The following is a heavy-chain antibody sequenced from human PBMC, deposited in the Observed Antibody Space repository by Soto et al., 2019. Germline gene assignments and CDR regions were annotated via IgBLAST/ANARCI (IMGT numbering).Heavy chain of an antibody. CDR1: GGTFSSYA. D-gene: IGHD2-15*01. V-gene: IGHV1-69*13. CDR3: ARTGTAAVVVVSATYDYYYGMDV. J-gene: IGHJ6*02. CDR2: IIPIFGTA. Sequence: SVKVSCKASGGTFSSYAISWVRQAPGQGLEWMGGIIPIFGTANYAQKFQGRVTITADESTSTAYMELSSLRSEDTAVYYCARTGTAAVVVVSATYDYYYGMDVWGQGTTVTVSS.